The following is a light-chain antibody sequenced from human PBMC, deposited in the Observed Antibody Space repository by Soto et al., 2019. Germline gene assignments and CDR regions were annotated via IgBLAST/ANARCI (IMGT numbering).Light chain of an antibody. V-gene: IGKV3-20*01. CDR3: QQYGNSPLT. CDR2: GIS. Sequence: EIVLTQSPGTLSLSPGERATLSCRASQSVNANYFAWYQQKPGQAPRLLIYGISSRPTGIPDRFSGSGSGTDFTLTISRLEPEDFALYYCQQYGNSPLTFGGGTKVDIK. CDR1: QSVNANY. J-gene: IGKJ4*01.